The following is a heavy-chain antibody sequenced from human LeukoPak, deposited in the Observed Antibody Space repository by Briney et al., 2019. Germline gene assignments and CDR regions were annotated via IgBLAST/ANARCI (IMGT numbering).Heavy chain of an antibody. CDR1: GGSISSYY. D-gene: IGHD6-25*01. CDR2: IYHTGST. J-gene: IGHJ4*02. CDR3: ARRGRNSSGWQDYL. V-gene: IGHV4-59*01. Sequence: PSETLSLTCTVSGGSISSYYWSWIREPPGKGLEWIANIYHTGSTNYNPSLSSRVTISIDRPKNQFSLKLTSVTAADTAVYYCARRGRNSSGWQDYLWGQGTLVTVSS.